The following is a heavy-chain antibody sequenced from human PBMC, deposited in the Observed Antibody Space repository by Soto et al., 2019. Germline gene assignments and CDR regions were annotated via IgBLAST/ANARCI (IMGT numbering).Heavy chain of an antibody. CDR1: GGPISSSDYY. CDR2: IYYSGNT. V-gene: IGHV4-31*03. D-gene: IGHD4-17*01. Sequence: LSLTCTVSGGPISSSDYYWSWIRQHPGKGLEWIGYIYYSGNTYYNPSLKSRLTISVDTSKNQFSLKLNSVTAADTAVYYCARGLSEATVVTCYFAYWGQGTLVTVSS. CDR3: ARGLSEATVVTCYFAY. J-gene: IGHJ4*02.